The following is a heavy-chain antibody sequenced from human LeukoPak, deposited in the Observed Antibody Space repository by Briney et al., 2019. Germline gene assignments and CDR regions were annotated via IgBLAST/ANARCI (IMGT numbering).Heavy chain of an antibody. CDR2: ISAYNGNT. J-gene: IGHJ4*02. V-gene: IGHV1-18*01. D-gene: IGHD6-19*01. CDR3: ARDGGGIAVAGTDY. Sequence: GASGKVSCKASGYTFTRYGISWVRQAPGQGLEWMGWISAYNGNTNYVQKHQSRVTMTTDTSTSTAYMELRSLRSDDTAVYYCARDGGGIAVAGTDYWGQGTLVTVSS. CDR1: GYTFTRYG.